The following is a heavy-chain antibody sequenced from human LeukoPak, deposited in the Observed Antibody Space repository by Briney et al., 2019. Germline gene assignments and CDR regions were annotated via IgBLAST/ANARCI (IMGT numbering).Heavy chain of an antibody. CDR1: GYTFTSYG. V-gene: IGHV1-18*01. CDR3: ARLGYCSSTSCYGNFDY. CDR2: ISAYNGNT. D-gene: IGHD2-2*01. J-gene: IGHJ4*02. Sequence: ASVEVSCKASGYTFTSYGISWVRQAPGQGLEWMGWISAYNGNTNYAQKLQGRVAMTTDTSTSTAYMELRSLRSDDTAVYYCARLGYCSSTSCYGNFDYWGQGTLVTVSS.